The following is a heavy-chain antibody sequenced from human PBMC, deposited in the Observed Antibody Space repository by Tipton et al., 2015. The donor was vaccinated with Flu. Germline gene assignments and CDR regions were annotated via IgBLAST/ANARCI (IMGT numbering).Heavy chain of an antibody. V-gene: IGHV4-34*01. J-gene: IGHJ4*02. CDR2: INHSGST. CDR3: ARLPRYSSALYYFDY. CDR1: GESFSGYY. D-gene: IGHD6-19*01. Sequence: GLVKPSETLSLTCAVYGESFSGYYWSWIRQTPGKGLEWIGEINHSGSTNYNTSLKRRVTISVDTSRNQFSLRLISVTAADTAVYYCARLPRYSSALYYFDYWGQGTLATVSS.